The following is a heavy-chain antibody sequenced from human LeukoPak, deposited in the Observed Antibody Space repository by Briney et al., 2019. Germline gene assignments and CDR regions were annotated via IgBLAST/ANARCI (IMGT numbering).Heavy chain of an antibody. CDR3: ARAGHYSSSWYYWFDP. CDR2: IIPTLGIA. Sequence: GASVKVSCKASGGTFSSYAISWVRQAPGQGLEWMGRIIPTLGIANYAQKFQGRVTITADKSTSTAYMELSSLRSEDTAVYYCARAGHYSSSWYYWFDPWGQGTLVTVSS. V-gene: IGHV1-69*04. CDR1: GGTFSSYA. J-gene: IGHJ5*02. D-gene: IGHD6-13*01.